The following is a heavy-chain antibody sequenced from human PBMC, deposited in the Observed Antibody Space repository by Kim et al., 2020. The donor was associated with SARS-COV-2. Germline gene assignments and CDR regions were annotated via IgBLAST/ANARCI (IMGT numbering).Heavy chain of an antibody. CDR3: AKTLVPAAILYLDS. V-gene: IGHV3-30*18. Sequence: GGSLRLSCAASGFTFRRSGLPFVLHSPGTWLEWVAFISYDGSKKFYADSMEGRFTISRDNSKNTLYLQMNSLGPEDTATYYCAKTLVPAAILYLDSWGQGTLLTVSS. D-gene: IGHD2-2*01. CDR1: GFTFRRSG. J-gene: IGHJ4*02. CDR2: ISYDGSKK.